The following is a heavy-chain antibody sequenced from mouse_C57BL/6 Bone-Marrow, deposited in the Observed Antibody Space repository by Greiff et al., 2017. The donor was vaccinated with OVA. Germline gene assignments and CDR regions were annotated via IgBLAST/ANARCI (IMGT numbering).Heavy chain of an antibody. CDR3: ARGAIPWCAY. CDR1: GFTFSDYG. CDR2: ISSGSSTI. Sequence: EVNVVESGGGLVKPGGSLKLSCAASGFTFSDYGMHWVRQAPEKGLEWVAYISSGSSTIYYADTVKGRFTISRDNAKNTLFLQMTRLRSEDTAMYYCARGAIPWCAYWGQGTLVTVSA. J-gene: IGHJ3*01. V-gene: IGHV5-17*01.